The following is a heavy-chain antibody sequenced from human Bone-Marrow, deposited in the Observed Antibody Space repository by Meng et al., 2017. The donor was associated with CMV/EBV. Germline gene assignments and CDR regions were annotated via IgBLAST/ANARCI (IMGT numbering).Heavy chain of an antibody. CDR1: GFTFSSYS. J-gene: IGHJ6*02. CDR3: ARDQLYSSRAYYYYYSMDV. V-gene: IGHV3-21*01. D-gene: IGHD6-13*01. Sequence: GESLKISCAASGFTFSSYSMNWVRQAPGKGLEWVSSISSSSSYIYYADSVKGRFTISRDNAKNSLYLQMNSLRAEDTAVYYCARDQLYSSRAYYYYYSMDVWGQGTTVTVSS. CDR2: ISSSSSYI.